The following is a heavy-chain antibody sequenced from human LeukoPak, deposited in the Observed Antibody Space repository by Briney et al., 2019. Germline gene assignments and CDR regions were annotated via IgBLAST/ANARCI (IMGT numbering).Heavy chain of an antibody. D-gene: IGHD6-19*01. CDR2: ISYDGSNK. J-gene: IGHJ5*02. Sequence: GRSLRLSCAASGFTLSSYGIHWVRQAPGKGLEWVAVISYDGSNKYYADSVKGRFTISRDNSKNTLYLQMNSLRAEDTAVYYCAKGVSLYSSGWYETWGQGTLVTVSS. CDR1: GFTLSSYG. CDR3: AKGVSLYSSGWYET. V-gene: IGHV3-30*18.